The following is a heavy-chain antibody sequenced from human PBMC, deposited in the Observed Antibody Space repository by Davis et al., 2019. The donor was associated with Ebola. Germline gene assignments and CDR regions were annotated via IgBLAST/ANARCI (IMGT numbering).Heavy chain of an antibody. V-gene: IGHV4-30-4*01. CDR2: IYYSGST. CDR1: GGSISSGDYY. CDR3: ARGPSVKGFDY. Sequence: MPSETLSLTCTVSGGSISSGDYYWSWIRQPPGKGLEWIGYIYYSGSTYYNPSLKSRVTISVDTSKNQFSLKLSSVTAADTAVYYCARGPSVKGFDYWGQGTLVTVSS. J-gene: IGHJ4*02.